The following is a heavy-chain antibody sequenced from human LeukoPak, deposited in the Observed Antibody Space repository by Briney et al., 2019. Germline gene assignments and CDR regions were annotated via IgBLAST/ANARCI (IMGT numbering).Heavy chain of an antibody. CDR2: ISTSGDSK. V-gene: IGHV3-21*01. J-gene: IGHJ4*02. CDR3: AKDFYDSSGSRYDY. D-gene: IGHD3-22*01. CDR1: GFSFSHYN. Sequence: PGGSLRLSCAASGFSFSHYNMNWVRQAPGKGLEWVSSISTSGDSKYYADSVKGRFTISRDNAKRSVYLQMDSLRAEDTAVYYCAKDFYDSSGSRYDYWGQGTLATVSS.